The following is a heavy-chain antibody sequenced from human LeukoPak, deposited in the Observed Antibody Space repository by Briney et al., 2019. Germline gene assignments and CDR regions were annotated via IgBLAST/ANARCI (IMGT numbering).Heavy chain of an antibody. D-gene: IGHD5-12*01. J-gene: IGHJ4*02. CDR3: ARSEVDIVTTVCFDY. Sequence: GGPLRLSCAASGFTFSSYAMSWVRHAPGKARECVSAISGSGGSTYHASSGKGRWTISRDNSKITLYLQINSLRAEDTAVYYCARSEVDIVTTVCFDYWGQGTLVTVSS. CDR1: GFTFSSYA. CDR2: ISGSGGST. V-gene: IGHV3-23*01.